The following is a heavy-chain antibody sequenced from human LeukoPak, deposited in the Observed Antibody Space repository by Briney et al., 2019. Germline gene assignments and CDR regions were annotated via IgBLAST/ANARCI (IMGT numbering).Heavy chain of an antibody. Sequence: PGGSLRLSCAASGFTFSSYAMSWVRQAPGKGLEWVAVIWYDGSNKYYADSVKGRFTISRDNSKNTLYLQMNSLRAEDTAVYYCARDREWERSIDYWGQGTLVTVSS. V-gene: IGHV3-33*08. CDR3: ARDREWERSIDY. D-gene: IGHD1-26*01. CDR2: IWYDGSNK. CDR1: GFTFSSYA. J-gene: IGHJ4*02.